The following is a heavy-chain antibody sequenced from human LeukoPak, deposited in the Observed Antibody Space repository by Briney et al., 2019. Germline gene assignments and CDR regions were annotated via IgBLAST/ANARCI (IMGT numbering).Heavy chain of an antibody. V-gene: IGHV1-2*02. J-gene: IGHJ4*02. Sequence: ASVKVSCKASGYTFTGYYMHWVRQAPGQGLEWMGWINPNSGGTNYAQKFQGRVTMTRDTSISTAYMELSSLRSEDTAVYYCARDGKSLLDPFDYWGQGTLVTVSS. CDR1: GYTFTGYY. D-gene: IGHD3/OR15-3a*01. CDR2: INPNSGGT. CDR3: ARDGKSLLDPFDY.